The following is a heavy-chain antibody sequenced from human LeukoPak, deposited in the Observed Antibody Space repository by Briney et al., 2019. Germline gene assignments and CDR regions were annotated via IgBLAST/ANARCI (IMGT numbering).Heavy chain of an antibody. CDR1: GGSISSGGYS. V-gene: IGHV4-30-2*01. CDR2: IYHSGST. D-gene: IGHD3-22*01. CDR3: ARGYDYDSSGYAY. Sequence: PSETLSLTCAVSGGSISSGGYSWSWIRQPPGKGLEWIGYIYHSGSTYYNPSLKSRVTISVDRSKNQFSLKLSSVTAADTAVYYCARGYDYDSSGYAYWGQGTLVTVSS. J-gene: IGHJ4*02.